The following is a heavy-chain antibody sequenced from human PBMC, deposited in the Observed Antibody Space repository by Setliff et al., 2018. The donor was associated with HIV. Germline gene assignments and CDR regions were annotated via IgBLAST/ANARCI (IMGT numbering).Heavy chain of an antibody. CDR1: GGTLSGYV. CDR2: IIGIFDTP. D-gene: IGHD3-3*01. CDR3: ARGTPVGTIWNYYSYMDL. Sequence: APVKVSCKASGGTLSGYVVSWVRQAPGQGLEWMGGIIGIFDTPKYAQKFQGRVTITADESTNTAYMELRSLRSEDTAVYYCARGTPVGTIWNYYSYMDLWGKGTTVTVSS. J-gene: IGHJ6*03. V-gene: IGHV1-69*13.